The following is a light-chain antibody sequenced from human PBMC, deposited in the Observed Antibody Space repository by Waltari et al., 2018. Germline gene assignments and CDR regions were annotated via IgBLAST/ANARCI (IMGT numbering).Light chain of an antibody. CDR2: GAS. V-gene: IGKV1-6*01. CDR3: QQDRDYPWT. J-gene: IGKJ1*01. Sequence: AIRMTQSPPSLSASVGDRVTLTCGASQDIRSDLGWYQQKPGKAPKVLIFGASRLDNGVPARFSGSGSDTDFSLTISRLQAEDYATYYCQQDRDYPWTFGQGTKVEMK. CDR1: QDIRSD.